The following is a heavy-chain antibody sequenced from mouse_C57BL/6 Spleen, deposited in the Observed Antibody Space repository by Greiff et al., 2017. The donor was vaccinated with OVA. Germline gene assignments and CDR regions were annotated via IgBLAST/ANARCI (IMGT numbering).Heavy chain of an antibody. J-gene: IGHJ4*01. CDR2: IDPSDSET. Sequence: QVQLQQPGAELVRPGSSVKLSCKASGYTFTSYWMHWVKQRPIQGLEWIGNIDPSDSETHYNQKFKDKATLTVDKSSSTAYMQLSSLTSEDSAVYYCARSGDYGARYAMDYWGQGTSVTVSS. CDR1: GYTFTSYW. V-gene: IGHV1-52*01. D-gene: IGHD2-4*01. CDR3: ARSGDYGARYAMDY.